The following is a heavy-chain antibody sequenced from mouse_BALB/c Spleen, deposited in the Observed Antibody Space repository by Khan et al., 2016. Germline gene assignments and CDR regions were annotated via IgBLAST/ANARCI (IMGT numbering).Heavy chain of an antibody. V-gene: IGHV1-9*01. CDR3: ARAWYSMDY. CDR2: ILPGSGYS. Sequence: QVQLQQPGAELMKPGASVKISCKATGYTFSNYWIEWVKQRPGHGLEWIGDILPGSGYSNSNENFKGKATFTADASSNTAYMQLISLTSEDSAVYFWARAWYSMDYWGQGTSVTVSS. J-gene: IGHJ4*01. CDR1: GYTFSNYW.